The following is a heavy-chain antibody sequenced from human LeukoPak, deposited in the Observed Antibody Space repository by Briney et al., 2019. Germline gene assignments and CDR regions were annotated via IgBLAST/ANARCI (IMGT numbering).Heavy chain of an antibody. V-gene: IGHV3-21*04. D-gene: IGHD6-13*01. Sequence: PGGSLRLSCAASGFIFSTYSMNWVRQAPGKGLEWVSSISSGGSHIYYADAVKGRFTISRDNTKNSLYLQMNSLRAEDTAVYYCARDGTAVGINYDYWGQGTLVTVSS. CDR1: GFIFSTYS. CDR3: ARDGTAVGINYDY. J-gene: IGHJ4*02. CDR2: ISSGGSHI.